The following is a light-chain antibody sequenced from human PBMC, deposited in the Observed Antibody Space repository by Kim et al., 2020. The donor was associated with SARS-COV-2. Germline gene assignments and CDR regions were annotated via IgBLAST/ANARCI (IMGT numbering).Light chain of an antibody. CDR1: SSDVGSYNY. Sequence: GQSITISCTGTSSDVGSYNYVSWYQQHPGKAPKLIIYDVSQRPSGVSNRFSGSKSANTASLTISGLQTEDEADYYCSSYTTTRTWVFGGGTKLTVL. CDR3: SSYTTTRTWV. CDR2: DVS. J-gene: IGLJ3*02. V-gene: IGLV2-14*03.